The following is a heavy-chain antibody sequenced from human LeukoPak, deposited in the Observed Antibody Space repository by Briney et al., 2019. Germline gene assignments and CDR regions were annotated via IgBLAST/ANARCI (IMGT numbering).Heavy chain of an antibody. V-gene: IGHV5-51*01. Sequence: ESLKISCKGSGYSITSYCIGCVRQMPAKGLEWRGIIYPGDSDTRYNPAFQGHGTISADKSISTAYLQWSSLKASDTAMYYCARFPNLGIAAAGSAVDYWGQGTLVTVSS. J-gene: IGHJ4*02. CDR2: IYPGDSDT. D-gene: IGHD6-13*01. CDR1: GYSITSYC. CDR3: ARFPNLGIAAAGSAVDY.